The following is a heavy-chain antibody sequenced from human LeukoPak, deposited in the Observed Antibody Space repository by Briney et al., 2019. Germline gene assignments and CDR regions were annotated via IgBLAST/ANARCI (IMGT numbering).Heavy chain of an antibody. D-gene: IGHD5-24*01. J-gene: IGHJ3*02. CDR2: IYTSGST. Sequence: SETLSLTCTVSGGSISSYYWSWIRQPAGKGLEWIGRIYTSGSTNYNPPLKSRVTTSVETSKNQFSLKLSSVTAADTAVYYCARDSDGWLRAAFDIWGQGTMVTVSS. CDR1: GGSISSYY. V-gene: IGHV4-4*07. CDR3: ARDSDGWLRAAFDI.